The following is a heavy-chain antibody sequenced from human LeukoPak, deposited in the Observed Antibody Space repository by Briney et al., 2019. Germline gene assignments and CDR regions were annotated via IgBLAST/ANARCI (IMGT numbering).Heavy chain of an antibody. V-gene: IGHV3-23*01. CDR3: AKEPHGYSYGRN. CDR1: GFTFSSYD. CDR2: ISGSGGST. J-gene: IGHJ4*02. D-gene: IGHD5-18*01. Sequence: GGSLRLSCAASGFTFSSYDMHWVRQAPGKGLEWVSAISGSGGSTYYAGSVKGRFTISRDNSKNTLYLQMNSLRAEDTAVYYCAKEPHGYSYGRNWGQGTLVTVSS.